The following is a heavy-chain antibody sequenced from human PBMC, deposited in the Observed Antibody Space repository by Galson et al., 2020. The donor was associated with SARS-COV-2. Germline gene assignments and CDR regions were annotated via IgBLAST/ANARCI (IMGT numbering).Heavy chain of an antibody. CDR1: GFTFDDYA. V-gene: IGHV3-9*01. CDR2: ISWNSGSI. Sequence: SLKISCAASGFTFDDYAMHWVRQAPGKGLEWVSGISWNSGSIGYADSVKGRFTISRDNAKNSLYLQMNSLRAEDTALYYCAKDIGGFGVIRYYYYGMDVWGQGTTVTVSS. D-gene: IGHD3-10*01. CDR3: AKDIGGFGVIRYYYYGMDV. J-gene: IGHJ6*02.